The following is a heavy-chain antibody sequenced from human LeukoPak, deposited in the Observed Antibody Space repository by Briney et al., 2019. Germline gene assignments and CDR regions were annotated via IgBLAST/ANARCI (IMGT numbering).Heavy chain of an antibody. D-gene: IGHD1-1*01. Sequence: ASVKVSCKASGYTFTSYDINWVRQATGQGLEWMGWMNPNSGNTGYARKFQGRVTMTRNTSISTAYMELSSLRSEDTAVYYCATLSGTDDAFDIWGQGTMVTVSS. CDR3: ATLSGTDDAFDI. CDR1: GYTFTSYD. J-gene: IGHJ3*02. CDR2: MNPNSGNT. V-gene: IGHV1-8*01.